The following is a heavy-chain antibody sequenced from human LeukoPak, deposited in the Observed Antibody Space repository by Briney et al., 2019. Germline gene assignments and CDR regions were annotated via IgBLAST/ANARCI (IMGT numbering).Heavy chain of an antibody. Sequence: PGGSLRLSCAASGFTFSSYAMHWVRQAPGKGLEWVAVISYDGSNKYYADSVKGRFTISRGNSKNTLYLQMNSLRAEDTAVYYCARDPGVVVKGAFAGYYMDVWGKGTTVTVSS. V-gene: IGHV3-30-3*01. CDR2: ISYDGSNK. CDR3: ARDPGVVVKGAFAGYYMDV. J-gene: IGHJ6*03. D-gene: IGHD2-21*01. CDR1: GFTFSSYA.